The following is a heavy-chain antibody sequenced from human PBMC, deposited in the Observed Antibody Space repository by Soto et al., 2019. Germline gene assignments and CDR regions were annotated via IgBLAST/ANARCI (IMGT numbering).Heavy chain of an antibody. CDR3: ARGRGPYYYYGLDV. CDR2: ISYDETNK. Sequence: QVQLVESGGGVVQPGRSLRLSCAASGFTFSSYAMHWVRQAPGKGLEWVAVISYDETNKYYADSVKGRFTISRDNSKNKLYLQLNSLRAEDTAVYYCARGRGPYYYYGLDVWGQGPTVTVSS. CDR1: GFTFSSYA. D-gene: IGHD3-10*01. V-gene: IGHV3-30-3*01. J-gene: IGHJ6*02.